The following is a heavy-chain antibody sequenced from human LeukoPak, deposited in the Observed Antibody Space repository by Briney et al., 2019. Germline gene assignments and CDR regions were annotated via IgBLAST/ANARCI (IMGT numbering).Heavy chain of an antibody. CDR3: ARETCSGGSCSANFDY. J-gene: IGHJ4*02. CDR2: INPNSGGT. V-gene: IGHV1-2*02. Sequence: ASVKVSCKVSGYTLTELSMHWVRQAPGKGLEWMGWINPNSGGTNYAQKFQGRVTMTRDTSISTAYMELSRLRSDDTAVYYCARETCSGGSCSANFDYWGQGTLVTVSS. D-gene: IGHD2-15*01. CDR1: GYTLTELS.